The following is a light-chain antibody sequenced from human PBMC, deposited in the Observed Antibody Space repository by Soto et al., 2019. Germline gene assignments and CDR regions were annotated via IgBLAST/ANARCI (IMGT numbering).Light chain of an antibody. J-gene: IGKJ5*01. Sequence: DFVMTQTPLSLSVAPGQPASISCKSSQSLLHITGETFLFWYLQKPGQSPQLLIYEVSTRVSGAPDRFSGSGSGTDFTLEISRVETDDVGIYYCMQSTQLPPTFGQGTRLEIK. V-gene: IGKV2D-29*02. CDR2: EVS. CDR3: MQSTQLPPT. CDR1: QSLLHITGETF.